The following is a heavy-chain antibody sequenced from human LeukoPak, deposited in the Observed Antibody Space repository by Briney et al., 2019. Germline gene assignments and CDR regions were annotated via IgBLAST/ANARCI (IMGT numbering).Heavy chain of an antibody. Sequence: PGGSLRLLCAVSGITLSNYGMSWVRQAPGKGLEWVAGLSGSGGGTNYADSVQGRLTISRDNPKNTLYLQMNSLRPEDTAVYFCAKRGVVIRVFLVGFHKEAYYFDSWGQGALVTVSS. V-gene: IGHV3-23*01. D-gene: IGHD3-10*01. CDR2: LSGSGGGT. CDR3: AKRGVVIRVFLVGFHKEAYYFDS. J-gene: IGHJ4*02. CDR1: GITLSNYG.